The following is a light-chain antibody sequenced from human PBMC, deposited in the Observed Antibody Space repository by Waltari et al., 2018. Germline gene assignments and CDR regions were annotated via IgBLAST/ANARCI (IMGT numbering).Light chain of an antibody. CDR3: QQSYSTPHVT. V-gene: IGKV1-39*01. CDR1: QSISSY. J-gene: IGKJ2*01. CDR2: AAS. Sequence: DIQMTQSPSSLSTSVGDRVTITCRASQSISSYLNWYQQKPGKAHKLLIYAASSLQSGVPSRFSGSGSGTDFTLTISSLQPEDFATYYCQQSYSTPHVTFGQGTKLEIK.